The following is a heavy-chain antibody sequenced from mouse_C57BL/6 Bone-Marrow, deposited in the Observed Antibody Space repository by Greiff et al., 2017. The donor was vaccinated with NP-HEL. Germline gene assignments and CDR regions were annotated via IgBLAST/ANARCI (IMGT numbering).Heavy chain of an antibody. J-gene: IGHJ3*01. Sequence: EVMLVESEGGLVQPGSSMKLSCTASGFTFSDYYMAWVRQVPEKGLEWVANINYDGSSTYYLDSLKSRFIISRDNAKNILYLQMSSLKSEDTATYYCARGPLYYYGSSQSAWFAYWGQGTLVTVSA. CDR1: GFTFSDYY. CDR3: ARGPLYYYGSSQSAWFAY. D-gene: IGHD1-1*01. CDR2: INYDGSST. V-gene: IGHV5-16*01.